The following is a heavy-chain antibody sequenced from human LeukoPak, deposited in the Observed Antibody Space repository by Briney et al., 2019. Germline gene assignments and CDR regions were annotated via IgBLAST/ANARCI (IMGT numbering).Heavy chain of an antibody. Sequence: PTGGSLRLSCAASGFTFSSYWMPWVRQAPGKGLEWVAVISYDGSNKYYADSVKGRFTISRDNSKNTLYLQMNSLRAEDTAVYYCARDPVFSSGYAPVYFDYWGQGTLVTVSS. V-gene: IGHV3-30-3*01. CDR1: GFTFSSYW. D-gene: IGHD3-22*01. J-gene: IGHJ4*02. CDR2: ISYDGSNK. CDR3: ARDPVFSSGYAPVYFDY.